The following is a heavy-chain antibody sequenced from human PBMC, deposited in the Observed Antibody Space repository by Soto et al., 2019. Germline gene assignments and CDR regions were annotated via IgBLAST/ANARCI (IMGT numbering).Heavy chain of an antibody. Sequence: QVQLVQSGAEVKKPGSSVKVSCKVSGGTFSSYRFSWVRQVPGQGLEWMGGITPVFGTPDYAQKFQGRVTVTADRSTNTAYMELSRLTSEDTAVYYCARDLPSLEVRSYGMDVWGQGTTVTVSS. CDR3: ARDLPSLEVRSYGMDV. CDR1: GGTFSSYR. V-gene: IGHV1-69*06. CDR2: ITPVFGTP. D-gene: IGHD3-10*01. J-gene: IGHJ6*02.